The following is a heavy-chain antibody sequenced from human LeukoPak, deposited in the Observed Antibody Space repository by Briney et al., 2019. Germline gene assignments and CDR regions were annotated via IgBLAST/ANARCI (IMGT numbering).Heavy chain of an antibody. Sequence: SETLSLTRTVSGGSISYYYWSWIRQPPGKGLEWIGHIYHSGSTNYNPSFKSRVTISVDTSKNHFSLKPSSVTAADTAVYYCVRHAATRHNYGMDVWGQGTTVTVSS. D-gene: IGHD6-13*01. CDR1: GGSISYYY. V-gene: IGHV4-59*08. CDR3: VRHAATRHNYGMDV. J-gene: IGHJ6*02. CDR2: IYHSGST.